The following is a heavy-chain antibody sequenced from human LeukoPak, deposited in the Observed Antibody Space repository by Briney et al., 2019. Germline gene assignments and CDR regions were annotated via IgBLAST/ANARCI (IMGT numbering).Heavy chain of an antibody. J-gene: IGHJ4*02. V-gene: IGHV3-23*01. CDR3: AKDARRDGYSYDY. CDR1: GFTFSSYA. D-gene: IGHD5-24*01. CDR2: ISGSGGST. Sequence: PGGSLRLSCAASGFTFSSYAVNWVRQAPGKGLEWVSGISGSGGSTNYADSVEGRFTISRDNSNNTLYLQMNSLRAEDTAVYYCAKDARRDGYSYDYWGQGTLVTVSS.